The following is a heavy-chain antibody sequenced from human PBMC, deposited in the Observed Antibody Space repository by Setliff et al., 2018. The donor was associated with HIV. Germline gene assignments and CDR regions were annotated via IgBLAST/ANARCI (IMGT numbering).Heavy chain of an antibody. CDR1: GGSISSYY. Sequence: PSETLSLTCTASGGSISSYYWSWIRQPPGKGLEWIGYIYTSGSPHYKSSLTSRLTISLDTSRNQFSLKLTSVTAADSATYYCARWVYNSAWSLDYWGQGTLVTVSS. CDR2: IYTSGSP. J-gene: IGHJ4*02. CDR3: ARWVYNSAWSLDY. D-gene: IGHD6-19*01. V-gene: IGHV4-4*08.